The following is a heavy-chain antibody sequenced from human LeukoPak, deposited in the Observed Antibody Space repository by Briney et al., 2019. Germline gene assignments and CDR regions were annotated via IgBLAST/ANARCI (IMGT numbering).Heavy chain of an antibody. D-gene: IGHD3-10*01. V-gene: IGHV3-21*01. CDR2: ISSSSSYI. CDR1: SGYW. J-gene: IGHJ6*02. Sequence: GGSLRLSCAAFSGYWMTWVRQAPGKGLEWVSSISSSSSYIYYADSVKGRFTISRDNAKNSLYLQMNSLRAEDTAVYYCAKCLPVTATRPLDFYYGMDAWGQGTTVTVSS. CDR3: AKCLPVTATRPLDFYYGMDA.